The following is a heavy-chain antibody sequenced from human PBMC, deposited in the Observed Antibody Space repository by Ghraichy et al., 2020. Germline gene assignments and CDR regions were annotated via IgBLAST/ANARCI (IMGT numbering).Heavy chain of an antibody. CDR3: AKAFFGVVTCFDY. CDR1: GFTFSSYA. V-gene: IGHV3-23*01. Sequence: GGSLRLSCAASGFTFSSYAMSWVRQAPGKGLEWVSAISGSGGSTYSADSVKGRFTISRDNSKNTLYLQMNSLRAEDTAVYFCAKAFFGVVTCFDYWGQGTLVTVSS. D-gene: IGHD3-3*01. J-gene: IGHJ4*02. CDR2: ISGSGGST.